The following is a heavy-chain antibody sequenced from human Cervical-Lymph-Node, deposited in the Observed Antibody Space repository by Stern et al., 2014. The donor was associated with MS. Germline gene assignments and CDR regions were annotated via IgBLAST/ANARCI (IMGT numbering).Heavy chain of an antibody. CDR1: GGSISSGSYY. J-gene: IGHJ6*02. CDR2: IYTSGST. D-gene: IGHD3-9*01. V-gene: IGHV4-61*02. CDR3: ARDCRLRYFDNYGMDV. Sequence: VQLVESGPGLVKPSQTLSLTCTVSGGSISSGSYYWSWIRQPAGKGLEWIGRIYTSGSTNYNPSLKSRVPISVDTSKNQSSLKLSSVTAADTAVYYCARDCRLRYFDNYGMDVWGQGTTVTVSS.